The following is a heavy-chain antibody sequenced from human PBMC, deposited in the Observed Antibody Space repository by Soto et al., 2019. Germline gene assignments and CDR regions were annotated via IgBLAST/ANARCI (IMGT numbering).Heavy chain of an antibody. CDR3: ARIGYWADRGTDCSYDY. D-gene: IGHD2-21*02. V-gene: IGHV3-7*01. CDR1: GCTLSNHG. Sequence: GVLLRLCWAAAGCTLSNHGSSCVRQATGKGLEWVANIHQGGSDKRYVDSVKVRFTISKDNGEKSLRLQMNSLRPEDTAVYYCARIGYWADRGTDCSYDYWGPGTLVTVSS. CDR2: IHQGGSDK. J-gene: IGHJ4*02.